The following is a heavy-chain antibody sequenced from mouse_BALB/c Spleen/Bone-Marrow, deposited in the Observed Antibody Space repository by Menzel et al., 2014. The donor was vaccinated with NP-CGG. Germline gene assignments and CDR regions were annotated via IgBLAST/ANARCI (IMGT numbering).Heavy chain of an antibody. CDR2: IYPGDGST. J-gene: IGHJ1*01. V-gene: IGHV1S56*01. CDR3: ARRANYWYFDV. Sequence: QVQLKDSGPELVKPGALVKISCKASGYTFTSYDINWVKQRPGQGLVWIGWIYPGDGSTKYNEKFKGKATLTADNSSSTAYMQLSSLTSENSAVYFCARRANYWYFDVWGAGTTVPVSS. D-gene: IGHD3-3*01. CDR1: GYTFTSYD.